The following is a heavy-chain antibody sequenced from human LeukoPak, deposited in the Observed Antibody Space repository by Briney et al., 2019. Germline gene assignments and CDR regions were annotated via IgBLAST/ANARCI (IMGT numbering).Heavy chain of an antibody. D-gene: IGHD3-16*01. CDR2: IQQEGTEK. J-gene: IGHJ4*02. CDR3: ARVGVTTRWGFDY. Sequence: GGSLRLSCAASGFTFSSHWMSWVRQAPGKGLEWVANIQQEGTEKNYADSVKGRFTISRDNSKKSLYLQMNGLRAEDTAIYYCARVGVTTRWGFDYWGQGTLVTVSS. CDR1: GFTFSSHW. V-gene: IGHV3-7*01.